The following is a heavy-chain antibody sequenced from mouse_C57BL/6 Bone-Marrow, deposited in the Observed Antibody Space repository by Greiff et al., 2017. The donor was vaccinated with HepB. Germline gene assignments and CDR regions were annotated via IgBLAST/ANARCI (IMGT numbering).Heavy chain of an antibody. CDR2: IYPGSGST. V-gene: IGHV1-55*01. CDR3: ADHYGGY. D-gene: IGHD1-1*01. CDR1: GFTFTSDW. Sequence: QVQLQQPGAELVKPGASVKMSCTASGFTFTSDWITWVKQRPGQGLEWIGDIYPGSGSTNYNEKFKSKATLTVDTSSSTAYMHRSSLTSVVSAVYYCADHYGGYWGQGTTLTVSS. J-gene: IGHJ2*01.